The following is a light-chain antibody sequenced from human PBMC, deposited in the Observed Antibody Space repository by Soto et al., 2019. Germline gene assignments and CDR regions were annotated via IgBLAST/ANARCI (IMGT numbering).Light chain of an antibody. CDR2: DAS. Sequence: EIVLTQSTATLSLSPGERATLSCRASQSVSSYLAWYQQKPGQAPRLLIYDASNRATGIPARFSGSVSVTDFTLTISSLEPEDFAVYYCQQRSNWPLTFGGGTKVEIK. CDR3: QQRSNWPLT. J-gene: IGKJ4*01. CDR1: QSVSSY. V-gene: IGKV3-11*01.